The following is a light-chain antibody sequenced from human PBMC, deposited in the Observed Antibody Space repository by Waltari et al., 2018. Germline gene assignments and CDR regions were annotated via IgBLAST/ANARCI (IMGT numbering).Light chain of an antibody. J-gene: IGKJ4*01. Sequence: EVVLTQSPATLSLSPGERATLSCRASQSVYNFLAWYQQNPGQAPRLLIYEASQRATGIPARFSGSGSGTDFTLTISNLEPEDVAVYYCQQRANWPPLTFGGGTKVEIK. V-gene: IGKV3-11*01. CDR3: QQRANWPPLT. CDR2: EAS. CDR1: QSVYNF.